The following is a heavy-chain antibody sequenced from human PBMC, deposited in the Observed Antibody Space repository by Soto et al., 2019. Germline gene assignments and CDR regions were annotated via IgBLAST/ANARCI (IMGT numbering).Heavy chain of an antibody. D-gene: IGHD3-3*01. CDR1: GFNFDDHV. Sequence: GGSLRLSCVASGFNFDDHVMHWVRQVPGKGLEWVGHINWDGYSIGYGGSVRGRFTISRDNAKNTLYLQMNSLRREDTALYYCARSWSGSTSGRVDVWGQGTTVTVSS. V-gene: IGHV3-9*01. J-gene: IGHJ6*02. CDR3: ARSWSGSTSGRVDV. CDR2: INWDGYSI.